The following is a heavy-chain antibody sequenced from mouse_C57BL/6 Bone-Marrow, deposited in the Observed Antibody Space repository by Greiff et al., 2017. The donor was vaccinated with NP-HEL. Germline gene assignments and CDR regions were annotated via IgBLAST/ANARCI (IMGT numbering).Heavy chain of an antibody. CDR3: TRRGYDYDAFAY. V-gene: IGHV1-15*01. D-gene: IGHD2-4*01. CDR1: GYTFTDYE. J-gene: IGHJ3*01. CDR2: IDPETGGT. Sequence: VKLMESGAELVRPGASVTLSCKASGYTFTDYEMHWVKQTPVHGLEWIGAIDPETGGTAYNQKFKGKAILTADKSSSTAYMELRSLTSEDSAVYYCTRRGYDYDAFAYWGQGTLVTVSA.